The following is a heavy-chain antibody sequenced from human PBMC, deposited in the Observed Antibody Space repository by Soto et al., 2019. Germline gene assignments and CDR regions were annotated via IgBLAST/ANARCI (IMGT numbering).Heavy chain of an antibody. CDR3: AKELRRYYDFWSGYSPDAFDI. CDR1: GFTFSSYG. V-gene: IGHV3-30*18. CDR2: ISYDGSNK. Sequence: GGSLRLSCAASGFTFSSYGMHWVRQAPGKGLEWVAVISYDGSNKYYADSVKGRFTISRDNSKNTLYLQMNSLRAEDTAVYYCAKELRRYYDFWSGYSPDAFDIWGQGTMVTVSS. D-gene: IGHD3-3*01. J-gene: IGHJ3*02.